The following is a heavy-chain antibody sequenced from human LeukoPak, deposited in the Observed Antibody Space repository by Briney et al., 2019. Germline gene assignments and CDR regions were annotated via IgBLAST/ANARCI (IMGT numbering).Heavy chain of an antibody. V-gene: IGHV3-33*01. Sequence: GGSLRLSCAASGFTFSSYGIHWVRQAPGKGLEWVALIWYDGSNRYYVDSVKGRLTISRDNSKNTLYLQMTSLRADDTAVYYCARDRVLHYFDYWGQGALVTVSS. D-gene: IGHD3-16*01. CDR2: IWYDGSNR. CDR3: ARDRVLHYFDY. CDR1: GFTFSSYG. J-gene: IGHJ4*02.